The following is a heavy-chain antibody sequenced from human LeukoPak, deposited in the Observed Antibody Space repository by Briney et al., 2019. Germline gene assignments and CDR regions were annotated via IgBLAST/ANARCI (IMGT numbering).Heavy chain of an antibody. D-gene: IGHD3-10*01. CDR2: VSGGGGSK. CDR1: GFTFSNYA. V-gene: IGHV3-23*01. CDR3: ARGGGLLWLGQSPNWFDS. Sequence: PGGSLRLSCVASGFTFSNYAMSCVRQAPGKGLEYLSTVSGGGGSKYYTDSVEGRFTISTDNSKNTVSLQMSSLRVEDTAVYPCARGGGLLWLGQSPNWFDSWGQGTLVTVSS. J-gene: IGHJ5*01.